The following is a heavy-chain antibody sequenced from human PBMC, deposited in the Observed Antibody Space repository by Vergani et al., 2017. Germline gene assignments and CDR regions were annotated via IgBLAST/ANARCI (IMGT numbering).Heavy chain of an antibody. CDR3: TTGLQLWF. CDR1: GFTFRDAW. V-gene: IGHV3-15*01. CDR2: IRSETDGGTA. Sequence: EVQLVESGGGLVKPGGSLRLSCVASGFTFRDAWMGWARQAPGQGLEWVGRIRSETDGGTADYAAPVKGRFRISRDDSKTTVYLEMNSLKSEDTAVYYCTTGLQLWFWGQGTLVTVSS. D-gene: IGHD5-18*01. J-gene: IGHJ4*02.